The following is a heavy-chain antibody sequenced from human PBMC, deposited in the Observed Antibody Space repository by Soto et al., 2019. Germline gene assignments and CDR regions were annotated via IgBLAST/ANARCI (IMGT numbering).Heavy chain of an antibody. Sequence: SETLSLTCTVSGGPIKSDAYFWSWIRQHPGKGLEWIGYTYYTGSTYYNPSLKTRLSMSIGTSENQFSLKLNSVTAAHTAVYFCGVASVITHHILAWGQGTMVTVSS. CDR1: GGPIKSDAYF. D-gene: IGHD4-17*01. J-gene: IGHJ3*01. CDR3: GVASVITHHILA. V-gene: IGHV4-31*03. CDR2: TYYTGST.